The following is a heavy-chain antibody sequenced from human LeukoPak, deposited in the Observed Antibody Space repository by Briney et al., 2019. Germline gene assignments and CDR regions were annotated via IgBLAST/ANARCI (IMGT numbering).Heavy chain of an antibody. J-gene: IGHJ4*02. Sequence: SETLSLTCTVSGGSISSGGYYWSWIRQPPGKGLEWIGYIYHSGSTYYIPSLKSRVTISVDRSKNQFSLRLSSVTAADTAVYYCARGLQFIYFDYWGQGTLVTVSS. CDR3: ARGLQFIYFDY. V-gene: IGHV4-30-2*01. CDR1: GGSISSGGYY. CDR2: IYHSGST. D-gene: IGHD4-11*01.